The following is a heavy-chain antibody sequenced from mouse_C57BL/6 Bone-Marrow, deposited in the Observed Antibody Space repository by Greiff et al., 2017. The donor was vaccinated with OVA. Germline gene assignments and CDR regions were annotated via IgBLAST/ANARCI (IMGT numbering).Heavy chain of an antibody. CDR2: ISSGGSYT. J-gene: IGHJ1*03. D-gene: IGHD1-1*01. CDR3: ARGATVVARYFDV. Sequence: EVKLVESGGDLVKPGGSLKLSCAASGFTFSSYGMSWVRQTPDKRLEWVATISSGGSYTYYPDSVKGRFTISRDNAKNTLYLQMSSLKSEDTAMYYCARGATVVARYFDVWGTGTTVTVSS. CDR1: GFTFSSYG. V-gene: IGHV5-6*02.